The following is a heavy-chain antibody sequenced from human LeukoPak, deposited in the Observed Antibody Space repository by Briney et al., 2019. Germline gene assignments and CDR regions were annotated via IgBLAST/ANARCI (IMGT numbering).Heavy chain of an antibody. Sequence: GGFLRLSCAASGFTFSSHWMGWVRQAPGKGLEWVASIKEDGSEKYYVDSVKGRFTISRDNAKNSLYLQMNSLRAEDTAVYYCARVAMYTYDYWGQATLVTVSS. J-gene: IGHJ4*02. CDR2: IKEDGSEK. V-gene: IGHV3-7*01. CDR3: ARVAMYTYDY. CDR1: GFTFSSHW. D-gene: IGHD2-2*01.